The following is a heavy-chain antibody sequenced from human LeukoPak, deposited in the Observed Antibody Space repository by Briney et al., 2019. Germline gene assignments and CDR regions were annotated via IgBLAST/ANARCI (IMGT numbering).Heavy chain of an antibody. V-gene: IGHV4-59*01. CDR2: IYYSGST. Sequence: SKTLSLTCTVSGGSISSYYWSWIRQPPGKGLEWIGYIYYSGSTNYNPSLKSRVTISVDTSKNQFSLKLSSVTAADTAVYYCARAIGTVTTGADYWGQGTLVTVSS. J-gene: IGHJ4*02. CDR1: GGSISSYY. CDR3: ARAIGTVTTGADY. D-gene: IGHD4-11*01.